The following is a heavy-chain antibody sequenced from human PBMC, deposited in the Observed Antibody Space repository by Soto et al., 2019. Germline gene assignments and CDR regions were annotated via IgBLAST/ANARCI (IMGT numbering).Heavy chain of an antibody. CDR2: ISYDGSKK. CDR1: GFTFSSYG. V-gene: IGHV3-30*18. Sequence: QVQLVESGGGEVQPGRSLRLSCAASGFTFSSYGIHWVRQAPGKGLEWVAVISYDGSKKNYLNSVKGCFTISRDNSKKTMYLEMNGLRAEDTAIYYCAKDTYYHDTSGYYVFDYWGQGTLVTVSS. CDR3: AKDTYYHDTSGYYVFDY. J-gene: IGHJ4*02. D-gene: IGHD3-22*01.